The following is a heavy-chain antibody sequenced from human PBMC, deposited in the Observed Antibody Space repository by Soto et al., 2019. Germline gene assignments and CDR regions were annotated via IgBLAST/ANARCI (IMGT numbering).Heavy chain of an antibody. CDR3: ARGLGGLMTSRYCSSTSCQKWGWFDP. D-gene: IGHD2-2*01. J-gene: IGHJ5*02. CDR1: GGSFSGYY. CDR2: INHSGST. V-gene: IGHV4-34*01. Sequence: SETLSLTCAVYGGSFSGYYWSWIRQPPGKGLEWIGEINHSGSTNYNPSLKSRVTISVDTSKNQFSLKLSSVTAADTAVYYCARGLGGLMTSRYCSSTSCQKWGWFDPWGQGTLVTVSS.